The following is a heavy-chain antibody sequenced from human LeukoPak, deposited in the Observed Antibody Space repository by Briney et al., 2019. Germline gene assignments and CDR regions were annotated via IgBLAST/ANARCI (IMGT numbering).Heavy chain of an antibody. CDR2: IYYSGST. Sequence: SETLSLTCAVYSGSFNGYYWNWIRQPPGKGLEWIGYIYYSGSTYYNPSLKSRVTISVDTSKNQFSLKLSSVTAADTAVYYCAREYSSGSYSYNWFDPWGQGTLVTVSS. CDR1: SGSFNGYY. V-gene: IGHV4-34*09. J-gene: IGHJ5*02. D-gene: IGHD1-26*01. CDR3: AREYSSGSYSYNWFDP.